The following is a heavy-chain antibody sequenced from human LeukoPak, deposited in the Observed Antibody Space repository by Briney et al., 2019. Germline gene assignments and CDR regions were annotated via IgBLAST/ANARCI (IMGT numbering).Heavy chain of an antibody. CDR3: ASLHTDWFDP. CDR1: GGTFSSYT. Sequence: ASVKVSCKASGGTFSSYTISWVRQAPGQGLEWMGRIIPILCIANYAQKFQGRVTITADTSPSTAYMELSSLRSEDTGVYYCASLHTDWFDPWGQGTLVTVSA. V-gene: IGHV1-69*02. J-gene: IGHJ5*02. CDR2: IIPILCIA.